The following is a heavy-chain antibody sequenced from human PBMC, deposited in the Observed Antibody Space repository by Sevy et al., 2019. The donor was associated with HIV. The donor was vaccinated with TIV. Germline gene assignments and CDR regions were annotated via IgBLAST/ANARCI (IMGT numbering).Heavy chain of an antibody. Sequence: GGSLRLSCAASGFTFSSYGMHWVRQAPGKGLEWVAVIWYDGSNKYYADSVKGRFTISRDNSKNTLYLQMNSLRAEDTAVYYCAMGGPYSGSGGFDPWGQGTLVTVSS. CDR3: AMGGPYSGSGGFDP. D-gene: IGHD1-26*01. CDR2: IWYDGSNK. CDR1: GFTFSSYG. V-gene: IGHV3-33*01. J-gene: IGHJ5*02.